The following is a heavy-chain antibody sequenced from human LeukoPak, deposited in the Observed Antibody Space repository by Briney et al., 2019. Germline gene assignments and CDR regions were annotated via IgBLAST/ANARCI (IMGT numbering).Heavy chain of an antibody. J-gene: IGHJ4*02. CDR3: ASLSRGHNPPFDY. V-gene: IGHV1-46*01. CDR1: GYTFTNYY. CDR2: INPNGGST. Sequence: GASVKVSCKASGYTFTNYYMNWVREAPGQGLEWMGRINPNGGSTTYAQKFQGRVTMTRDKSTSTMYMELSSLTSEDTAVYYCASLSRGHNPPFDYWGQGTLVTVSS. D-gene: IGHD1-14*01.